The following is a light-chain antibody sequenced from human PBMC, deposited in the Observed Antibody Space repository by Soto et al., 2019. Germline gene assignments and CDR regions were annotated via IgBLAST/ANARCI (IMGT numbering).Light chain of an antibody. Sequence: EVVVSLCPDTRSVSSGERATLACSTSQSVISNLAWYQQKPGRGPRLLIYGASTRATGIPDRFSGSGSGTDFTLTISRLDPEDFAVYYCRQYGRSLEFAVGGGTKVDIK. CDR2: GAS. CDR1: QSVISN. CDR3: RQYGRSLEFA. J-gene: IGKJ4*01. V-gene: IGKV3-20*01.